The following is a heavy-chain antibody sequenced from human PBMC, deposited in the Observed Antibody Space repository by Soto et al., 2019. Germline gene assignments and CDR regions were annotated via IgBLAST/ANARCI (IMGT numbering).Heavy chain of an antibody. CDR3: ANDRYSPSIVAATVDY. D-gene: IGHD1-26*01. J-gene: IGHJ4*02. CDR2: ISGSGGST. Sequence: EVQLLESGGGLVQPGGSLRLSCAASGFTFSSYAMSWVRQAPGKGLEWVSAISGSGGSTYYADSVKGRFTISKDNSKNTLYLQMNSLRAEDTAVYYWANDRYSPSIVAATVDYWCRGTLVTVSS. CDR1: GFTFSSYA. V-gene: IGHV3-23*01.